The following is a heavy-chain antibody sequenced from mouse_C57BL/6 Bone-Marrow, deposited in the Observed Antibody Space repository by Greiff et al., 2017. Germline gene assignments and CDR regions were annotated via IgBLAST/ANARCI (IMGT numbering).Heavy chain of an antibody. V-gene: IGHV5-17*01. CDR2: ISSGSSTI. J-gene: IGHJ4*01. CDR3: ARRVYYGNYDYAMDY. Sequence: EVKLVESGGGLVKPGGSLKLSCVASGFTFSDYGMHWVRQAPEKGLEWVAYISSGSSTIYYADTVKGRFTISRDNAKNTLFLQMTSLRSEDTAMYYCARRVYYGNYDYAMDYWGQGTSVTVSS. CDR1: GFTFSDYG. D-gene: IGHD2-1*01.